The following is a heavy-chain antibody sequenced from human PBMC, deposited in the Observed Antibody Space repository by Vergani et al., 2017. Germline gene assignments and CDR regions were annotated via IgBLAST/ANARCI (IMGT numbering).Heavy chain of an antibody. D-gene: IGHD6-6*01. CDR1: GGSISSSNW. Sequence: QVQLPESGPGLVKPAGTLSLTCAVSGGSISSSNWWSWVRKPPGKGLECIGEIYHGGSTNYNPSLKRRVTISVDNSKNQFSLKLRSGTAADTAVYYCARDPQLSSSPVVWWYFYLWGRGTLVAV. V-gene: IGHV4-4*02. CDR2: IYHGGST. CDR3: ARDPQLSSSPVVWWYFYL. J-gene: IGHJ2*01.